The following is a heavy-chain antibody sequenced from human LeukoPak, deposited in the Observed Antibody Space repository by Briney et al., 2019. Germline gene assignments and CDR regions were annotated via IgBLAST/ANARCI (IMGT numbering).Heavy chain of an antibody. V-gene: IGHV6-1*01. CDR2: TYYRSKWYN. Sequence: SQTLSLTCAISGDSVSSNSAAWNWIRQSPSRGLEWLGRTYYRSKWYNDYAVSVKSRITINPDTSKNQFSLQLNSVTPEDTAVYYCARRTAAPGSYYYYMDVWGKGTTVTISS. J-gene: IGHJ6*03. D-gene: IGHD6-13*01. CDR1: GDSVSSNSAA. CDR3: ARRTAAPGSYYYYMDV.